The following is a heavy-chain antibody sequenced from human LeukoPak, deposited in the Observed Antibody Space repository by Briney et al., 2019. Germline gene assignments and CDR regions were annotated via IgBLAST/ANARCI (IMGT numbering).Heavy chain of an antibody. Sequence: ASVKVSCKASGYTFTSYGISWVRQAPGQGLEWMGWISAYNGNTNYAQKLQGRVTMTADTSTSTAYMELRSLRSDATAVYYWATTGGGGRLGELSTLDYWGQGTLVTVSS. J-gene: IGHJ4*02. V-gene: IGHV1-18*04. CDR3: ATTGGGGRLGELSTLDY. CDR2: ISAYNGNT. D-gene: IGHD3-16*02. CDR1: GYTFTSYG.